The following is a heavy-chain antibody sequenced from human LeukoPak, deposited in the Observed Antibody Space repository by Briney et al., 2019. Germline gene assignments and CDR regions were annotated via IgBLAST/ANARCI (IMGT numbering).Heavy chain of an antibody. D-gene: IGHD5-18*01. J-gene: IGHJ6*02. V-gene: IGHV3-64*01. CDR2: ISSNGGST. Sequence: GGSLRLSCAASGFTFSSYAMHWIRQAPGKGREYVSAISSNGGSTYYANSVKGRFTISRDNSKNTLYLQMGSLRAEDMAVYYCARALSADTAMVIGPRLDYYGMDVWGQGTTVTVSS. CDR3: ARALSADTAMVIGPRLDYYGMDV. CDR1: GFTFSSYA.